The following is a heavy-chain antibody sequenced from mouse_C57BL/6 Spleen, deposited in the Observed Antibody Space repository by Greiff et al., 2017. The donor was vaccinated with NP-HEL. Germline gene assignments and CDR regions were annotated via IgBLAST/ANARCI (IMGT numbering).Heavy chain of an antibody. D-gene: IGHD4-1*02. V-gene: IGHV1-53*01. CDR1: GYTFTSYW. J-gene: IGHJ2*01. CDR2: INPSNGGT. CDR3: ARSQLGRDFDY. Sequence: QVHVKQPGTELVKPGASVKLSCKASGYTFTSYWMHWVKQRPGQGLEWIGNINPSNGGTNYNEKFKSKATLTVDKSSSTAYMQLSSLTSEDSAVYFCARSQLGRDFDYWGQGTTLTVSS.